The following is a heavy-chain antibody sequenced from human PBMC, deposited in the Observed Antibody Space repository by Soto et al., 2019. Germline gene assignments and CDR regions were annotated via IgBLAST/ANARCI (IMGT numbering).Heavy chain of an antibody. CDR2: IYWDDDK. CDR3: AHSRWVYCSTTSCPYYFDY. Sequence: QITLKESGPTLVKPTQTLTLTCTFSGFSLSTSGVRVGWIRQPPGTALEWLALIYWDDDKRYSPSLKSRLTITKDTSKNQVVLTMTNMDPVDTATYYCAHSRWVYCSTTSCPYYFDYWGQGTLVTVSS. D-gene: IGHD2-2*01. V-gene: IGHV2-5*02. CDR1: GFSLSTSGVR. J-gene: IGHJ4*02.